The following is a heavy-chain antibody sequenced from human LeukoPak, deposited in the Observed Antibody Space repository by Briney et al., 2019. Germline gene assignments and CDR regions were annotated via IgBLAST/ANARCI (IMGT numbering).Heavy chain of an antibody. CDR3: AANQLDTSTPDL. CDR1: GYTLTELS. D-gene: IGHD1-14*01. J-gene: IGHJ2*01. Sequence: ASVKVSCKVSGYTLTELSMHWVRQAPGKGLEWMGGFDPEDGETIYAQKFQGRVTMIEDTSTDTAYMELSSLRSEDTAVYYCAANQLDTSTPDLWGRGTLVTVSS. V-gene: IGHV1-24*01. CDR2: FDPEDGET.